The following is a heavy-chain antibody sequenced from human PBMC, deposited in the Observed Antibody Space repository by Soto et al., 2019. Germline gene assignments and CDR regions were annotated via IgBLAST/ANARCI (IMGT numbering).Heavy chain of an antibody. J-gene: IGHJ4*02. CDR2: IYYSGNT. CDR1: GGSTSSDNY. CDR3: AREGGESSDGLYYFDS. V-gene: IGHV4-30-4*01. Sequence: SETLSLTCTVSGGSTSSDNYWSWIRQPPGKGLEWIGHIYYSGNTDYNPSLKSRLAISIDTSKNQFSLKLSSVTAADTAVYFCAREGGESSDGLYYFDSWGQGAVAPVSS. D-gene: IGHD3-16*01.